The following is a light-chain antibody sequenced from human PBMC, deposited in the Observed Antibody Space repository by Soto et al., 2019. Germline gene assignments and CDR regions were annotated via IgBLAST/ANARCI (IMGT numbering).Light chain of an antibody. J-gene: IGKJ4*01. CDR1: QRGSGN. CDR3: QQYNHWPPLT. Sequence: EIVITQSPAPLTVSPGERPPLFCRASQRGSGNLAGYQQKPGQAPSLLMYGASIRATGFPDRFSGSGSGTEFTLTISSLQSEDFAVYYCQQYNHWPPLTFGGGTKVDIK. CDR2: GAS. V-gene: IGKV3-15*01.